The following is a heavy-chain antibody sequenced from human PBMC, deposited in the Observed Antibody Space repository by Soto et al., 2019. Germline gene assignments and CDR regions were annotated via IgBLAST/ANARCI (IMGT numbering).Heavy chain of an antibody. CDR3: ARDYETSYYYGMDV. CDR1: GGSISSGGYY. CDR2: IYYSGST. V-gene: IGHV4-31*03. Sequence: SETLSLTCTVSGGSISSGGYYWSWIRQHPGKGLEWIGYIYYSGSTYYNPSLKSRVTISVDTSKNQFSLKLSSVTAADTAVYYCARDYETSYYYGMDVWGQGTTVTVSS. D-gene: IGHD5-12*01. J-gene: IGHJ6*02.